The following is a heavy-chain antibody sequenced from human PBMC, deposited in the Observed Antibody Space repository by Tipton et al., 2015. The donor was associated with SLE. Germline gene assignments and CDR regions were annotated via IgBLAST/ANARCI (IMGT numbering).Heavy chain of an antibody. J-gene: IGHJ3*02. V-gene: IGHV4-59*08. CDR3: ARLAGGETSAFDI. Sequence: LRLSCTVSGGSISSYYWSWIRQPPGKGLEWIGYIYYSGSTNYNPSLKSRVTISVDTPKNHFSLKLSSVTAADTAVYYCARLAGGETSAFDIWGQGTMVTVSS. CDR2: IYYSGST. D-gene: IGHD1/OR15-1a*01. CDR1: GGSISSYY.